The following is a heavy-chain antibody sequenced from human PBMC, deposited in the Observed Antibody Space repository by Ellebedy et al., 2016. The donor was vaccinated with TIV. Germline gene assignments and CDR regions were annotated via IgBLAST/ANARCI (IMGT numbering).Heavy chain of an antibody. CDR3: ARHLSSGSYYDAFDI. CDR1: GSSFTSYW. Sequence: PGGSLRLSCKGSGSSFTSYWIGWVPQMPGNGLAWRGIIYPGDSDTRYSPSFQGQVTISADKSISTAYLQWSSLKASDTAMYYCARHLSSGSYYDAFDIWGQGTMATVSS. CDR2: IYPGDSDT. D-gene: IGHD3-10*01. V-gene: IGHV5-51*01. J-gene: IGHJ3*02.